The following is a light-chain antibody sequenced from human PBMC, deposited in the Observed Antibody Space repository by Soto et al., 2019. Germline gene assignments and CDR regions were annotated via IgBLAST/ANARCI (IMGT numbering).Light chain of an antibody. CDR2: DVN. V-gene: IGLV2-11*01. J-gene: IGLJ1*01. Sequence: QSALTQPRSVSGSPGQSVTISCTGTSSDVGGYNFVSWYQQHPGKAPKLMIYDVNKRPSGVPGRFSGSKSGNTASLTISGLQAEDEADYYCCSYAGTYTHYVFGTGTKLPS. CDR3: CSYAGTYTHYV. CDR1: SSDVGGYNF.